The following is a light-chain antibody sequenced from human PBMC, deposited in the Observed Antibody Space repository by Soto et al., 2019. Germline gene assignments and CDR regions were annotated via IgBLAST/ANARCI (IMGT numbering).Light chain of an antibody. CDR1: SSNIGAGYD. Sequence: QSVLTQPPSVSGAPGQRVTISCTGSSSNIGAGYDVHWYHQLPGTSPKVLIHGNSNRPSGVPDRFSGSKSGTSASLAITGLQAEDEADYYCQSYDSSLSGYVFGTGTKLTVL. CDR2: GNS. CDR3: QSYDSSLSGYV. V-gene: IGLV1-40*01. J-gene: IGLJ1*01.